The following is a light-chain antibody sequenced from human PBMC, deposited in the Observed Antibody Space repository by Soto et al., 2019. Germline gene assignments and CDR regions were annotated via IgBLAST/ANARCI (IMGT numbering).Light chain of an antibody. CDR3: SSYTSTTTGGV. Sequence: QSALTQPASVSGSPGQSITISCTGTSSGAYSFVSWYQHHPGKGPKLMIYEVTNRPSGISDRFSGSKSGNTASLTISGLQAEDEADYYCSSYTSTTTGGVFGGGTKLTVL. CDR2: EVT. J-gene: IGLJ3*02. CDR1: SSGAYSF. V-gene: IGLV2-14*01.